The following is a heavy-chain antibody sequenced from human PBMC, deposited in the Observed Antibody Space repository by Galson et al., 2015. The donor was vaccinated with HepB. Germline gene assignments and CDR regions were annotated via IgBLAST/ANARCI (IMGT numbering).Heavy chain of an antibody. CDR3: ARDYDDYGDYRFDY. J-gene: IGHJ4*02. D-gene: IGHD4-17*01. CDR2: ISYDGSNK. V-gene: IGHV3-30-3*01. CDR1: GFTFSSYA. Sequence: SLRLSCAASGFTFSSYAMHWVRQAPGKGLEWVAVISYDGSNKYYADSVKGRFTISGDNSKNTLYLQMNSLRAEDTAVYYCARDYDDYGDYRFDYWGQGTLVTVSS.